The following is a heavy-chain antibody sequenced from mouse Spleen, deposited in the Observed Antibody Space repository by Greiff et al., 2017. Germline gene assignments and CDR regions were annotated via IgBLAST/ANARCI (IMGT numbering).Heavy chain of an antibody. CDR3: ARAPTGTNAY. CDR1: GYTFTSYW. V-gene: IGHV1-69*01. Sequence: VQLQQSGAELVMPGASVKLSCKASGYTFTSYWMHWVKQRPGQGLEWIGEIDPSDSYTNYNQKFKGKATLTVDKSSSTAYMQLSSLTSEDSAVYYCARAPTGTNAYWGQGTLVTVSA. D-gene: IGHD4-1*01. CDR2: IDPSDSYT. J-gene: IGHJ3*01.